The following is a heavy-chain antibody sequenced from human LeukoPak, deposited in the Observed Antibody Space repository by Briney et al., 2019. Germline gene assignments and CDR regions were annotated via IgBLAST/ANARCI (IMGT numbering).Heavy chain of an antibody. D-gene: IGHD2-2*01. Sequence: SVKVSCKASGQTFTSLGITWVRQAPGQGLEWMGWISTYNGNSNYAQKFQGRVTMTTDTSTSTGYMELRSLRSDDTAVYYCARVHSYCSSTSCLDYWGQGTLVTVSS. CDR1: GQTFTSLG. V-gene: IGHV1-18*01. J-gene: IGHJ4*02. CDR2: ISTYNGNS. CDR3: ARVHSYCSSTSCLDY.